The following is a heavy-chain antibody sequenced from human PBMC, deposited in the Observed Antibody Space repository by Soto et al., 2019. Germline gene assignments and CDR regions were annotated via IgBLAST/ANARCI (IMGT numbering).Heavy chain of an antibody. J-gene: IGHJ4*02. D-gene: IGHD6-13*01. CDR1: GGSISSGENF. V-gene: IGHV4-30-4*02. CDR2: IHHSGST. CDR3: ARGEAAAGDY. Sequence: SETLSLTCTVSGGSISSGENFWNWIRQSPGKGLEWIGYIHHSGSTYYNPSLKSRLTISVDTSKNQIYLKLSSVTAADTAVYYCARGEAAAGDYWGQGTLVTVSS.